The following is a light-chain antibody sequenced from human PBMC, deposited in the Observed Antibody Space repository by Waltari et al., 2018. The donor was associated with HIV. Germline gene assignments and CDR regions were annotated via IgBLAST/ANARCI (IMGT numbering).Light chain of an antibody. CDR2: AND. V-gene: IGLV1-47*02. J-gene: IGLJ2*01. CDR1: ASNIGSNI. CDR3: AAWDDSLSGVL. Sequence: QSVLTQSPSASGTPGQRVTITCSGGASNIGSNIVYWYQQVPGLAPKLLIYANDQRPSGVPDRVSASKSGTSASLAISGLRSDDEADYYCAAWDDSLSGVLFGGGTKLTVL.